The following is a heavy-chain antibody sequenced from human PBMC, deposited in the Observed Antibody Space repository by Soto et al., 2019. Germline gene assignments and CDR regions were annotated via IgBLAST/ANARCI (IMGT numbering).Heavy chain of an antibody. CDR3: ARDPKRYFDWLLSGEYYYYGMDV. CDR2: ISSSSSTI. D-gene: IGHD3-9*01. CDR1: GFTFSSLS. Sequence: TWRSLRLSCAAFGFTFSSLSMNRVRQAPGKGLEWVSYISSSSSTIYYADSVKGRFTISRDNAKNSLYLQMNSLRDEDTAVYYCARDPKRYFDWLLSGEYYYYGMDVWGQGTTVTVSS. V-gene: IGHV3-48*02. J-gene: IGHJ6*02.